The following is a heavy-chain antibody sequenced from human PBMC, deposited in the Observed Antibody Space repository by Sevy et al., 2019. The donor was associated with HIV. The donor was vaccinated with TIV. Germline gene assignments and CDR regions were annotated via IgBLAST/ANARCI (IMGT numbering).Heavy chain of an antibody. CDR2: INEDGSEK. D-gene: IGHD2-21*01. J-gene: IGHJ4*02. CDR3: ARDVAAGDF. V-gene: IGHV3-7*01. CDR1: GFTFTRYW. Sequence: RGSLRLSCAASGFTFTRYWMSWVRQAPGKGLEWVANINEDGSEKYYVDSVKGRFTISRDNARKSLHLQMNSLRAEDTAIYYCARDVAAGDFWGQGTLVTVSS.